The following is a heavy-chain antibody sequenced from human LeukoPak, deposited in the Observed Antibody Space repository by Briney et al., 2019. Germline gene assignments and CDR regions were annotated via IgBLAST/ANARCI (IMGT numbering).Heavy chain of an antibody. D-gene: IGHD6-13*01. V-gene: IGHV3-33*01. CDR1: GFTFSSYA. CDR2: IWYDGSNK. Sequence: GGSLRLSCTASGFTFSSYAMRWVRRAPGKGLEWVAVIWYDGSNKYYPDSVKGRFTISRDNSKNTLYLQMNSLRVEDTAVYYCARDPAGKYSSSWFDYWGQGTLVTVSS. CDR3: ARDPAGKYSSSWFDY. J-gene: IGHJ4*02.